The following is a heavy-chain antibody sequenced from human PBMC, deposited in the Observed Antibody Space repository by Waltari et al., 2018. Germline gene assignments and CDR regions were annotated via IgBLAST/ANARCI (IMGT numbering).Heavy chain of an antibody. CDR3: AKDPPTHWSLDS. D-gene: IGHD1-1*01. J-gene: IGHJ4*02. V-gene: IGHV3-30*18. Sequence: QVQLVESGGGVVQPGRSLRLSCAASGFTFTTYAMHWFRQAPGKGLEWVALMSFDGNNEYYADTVKGRFTISRDTSKNTLYLQMNSLRPEDTAMYYCAKDPPTHWSLDSWGQGTLVTVSS. CDR2: MSFDGNNE. CDR1: GFTFTTYA.